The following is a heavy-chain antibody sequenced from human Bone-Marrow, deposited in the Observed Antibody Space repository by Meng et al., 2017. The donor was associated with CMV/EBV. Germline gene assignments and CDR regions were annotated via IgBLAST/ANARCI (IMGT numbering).Heavy chain of an antibody. CDR1: GGSFSGYY. D-gene: IGHD3-22*01. Sequence: QVQLQDWGAGLLKPSETLSLTCAVYGGSFSGYYWSWIRQPPGKGLEWIGEINHSGSTNYNPSLKSRVTISVDTSKNQFSLKLSSVTAADTAVYYCARGGVVVNGAPFDYWGQGTLVTVSS. J-gene: IGHJ4*02. CDR3: ARGGVVVNGAPFDY. CDR2: INHSGST. V-gene: IGHV4-34*01.